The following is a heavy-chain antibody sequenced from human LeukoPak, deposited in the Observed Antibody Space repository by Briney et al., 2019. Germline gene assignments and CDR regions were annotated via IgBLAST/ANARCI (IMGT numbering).Heavy chain of an antibody. Sequence: SSVKVSCKASGYTFTSYAMHWVRQAPGQRLEWMGWINAGHGNTKYSQKFQGRVTITRDTSASTAYMELSSLRSEDTAVYYCARGYYDILTGLTVGRGTSENWFDPWGQGTLVTVSS. J-gene: IGHJ5*02. V-gene: IGHV1-3*01. CDR3: ARGYYDILTGLTVGRGTSENWFDP. D-gene: IGHD3-9*01. CDR1: GYTFTSYA. CDR2: INAGHGNT.